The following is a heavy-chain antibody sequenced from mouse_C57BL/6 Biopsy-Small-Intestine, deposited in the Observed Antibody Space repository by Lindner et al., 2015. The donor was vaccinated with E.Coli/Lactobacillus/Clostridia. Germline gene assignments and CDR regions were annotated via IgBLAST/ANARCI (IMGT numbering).Heavy chain of an antibody. V-gene: IGHV1-85*01. CDR1: GYTFTSYD. CDR3: AREGLYGTGYFDV. J-gene: IGHJ1*03. CDR2: IYPRDGSN. D-gene: IGHD2-1*01. Sequence: VQLQESGPELVKPGASVKLSCKASGYTFTSYDINWVKQRPGQGLEWIGWIYPRDGSNKYNEKFKGKATLTVDTSSSTAYMELHSLTSEDSAAYFCAREGLYGTGYFDVWGTGTTVTVSS.